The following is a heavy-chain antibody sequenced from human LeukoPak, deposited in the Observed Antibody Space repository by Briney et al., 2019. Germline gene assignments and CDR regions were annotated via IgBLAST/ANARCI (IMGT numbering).Heavy chain of an antibody. J-gene: IGHJ6*03. CDR1: GGSISSSSYY. D-gene: IGHD3-10*01. V-gene: IGHV4-39*02. CDR2: IYYSGST. CDR3: ARDRYYYGSGSSHYMDV. Sequence: PSETLSLTCTVSGGSISSSSYYWGWIRQPPGKGLEGIGSIYYSGSTYYNPSLKSRVTISVDTAKNQFSLKLSSVTAADTAVYYCARDRYYYGSGSSHYMDVWGKGTTVTISS.